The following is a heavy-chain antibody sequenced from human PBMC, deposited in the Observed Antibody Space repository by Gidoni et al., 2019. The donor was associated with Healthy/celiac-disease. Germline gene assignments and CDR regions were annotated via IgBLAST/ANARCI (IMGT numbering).Heavy chain of an antibody. CDR3: AREALGDDYGDYGLGY. CDR1: GGTFSRYA. Sequence: QVQLVQPGAAVKKPGSSVKVSCQASGGTFSRYAISWRRQAPGQGLEWMGGIIPNFGTANYAQKFQGRVTITADESTSTADMELSSLRSEDTAVYYCAREALGDDYGDYGLGYWGQGTLVTVSS. V-gene: IGHV1-69*01. D-gene: IGHD4-17*01. J-gene: IGHJ4*02. CDR2: IIPNFGTA.